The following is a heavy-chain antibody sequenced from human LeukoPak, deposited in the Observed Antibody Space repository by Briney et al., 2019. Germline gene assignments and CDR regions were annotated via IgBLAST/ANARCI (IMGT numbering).Heavy chain of an antibody. Sequence: GGSLRLSCSASGFTFSNYGMHWVRQAPGKGLEWLAVISSDGSHKFYGDSVTGRFTISRDNSKNTLYLQMNSLRPEDTAVYYCAKDRPHPSAEPTNFDYWGQGTLVTVSS. CDR2: ISSDGSHK. CDR3: AKDRPHPSAEPTNFDY. J-gene: IGHJ4*02. V-gene: IGHV3-30*18. D-gene: IGHD1-14*01. CDR1: GFTFSNYG.